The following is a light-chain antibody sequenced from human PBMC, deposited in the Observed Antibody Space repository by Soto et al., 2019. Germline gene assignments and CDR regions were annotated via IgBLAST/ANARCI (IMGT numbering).Light chain of an antibody. J-gene: IGKJ4*01. V-gene: IGKV3D-11*01. Sequence: EIVLTQSPATLSLSPGERATLSCRASQGVSSYLAWYQQKPGQAPRLLIYDASNRATGIPARFSGSGPGTDFTLTISSLEPEDFAVYYCQQRSNWFTFGGGTKVEIK. CDR3: QQRSNWFT. CDR1: QGVSSY. CDR2: DAS.